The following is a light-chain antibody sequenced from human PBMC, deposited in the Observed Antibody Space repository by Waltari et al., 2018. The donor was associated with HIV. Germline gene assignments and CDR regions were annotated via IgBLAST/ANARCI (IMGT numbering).Light chain of an antibody. Sequence: QSALTQPPSVSGSLGQSVTISCTGTSSDVANYNEVSWYQQSPGTAPKLMIYDVSNRPSGVPDRFSGSKSGNTASLTISGLQAEDEADYYCSSFTTSITVVFGGGTKLTVL. CDR2: DVS. V-gene: IGLV2-18*02. J-gene: IGLJ2*01. CDR1: SSDVANYNE. CDR3: SSFTTSITVV.